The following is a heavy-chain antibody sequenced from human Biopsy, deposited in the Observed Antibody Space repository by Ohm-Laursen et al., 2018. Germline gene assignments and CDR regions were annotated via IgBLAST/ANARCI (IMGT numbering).Heavy chain of an antibody. Sequence: SLRLSCAGSGFTFFTYCMSWVRQTPGEGLEWVANIKHDGSEKYYVDSVKGRFSVSRDNAKNSLYLQMNSLRGEDTALHYCVKDTNWNYVWDRPGATKGMDVWGQGTTVTVSS. CDR3: VKDTNWNYVWDRPGATKGMDV. J-gene: IGHJ6*02. V-gene: IGHV3-7*03. D-gene: IGHD1-7*01. CDR1: GFTFFTYC. CDR2: IKHDGSEK.